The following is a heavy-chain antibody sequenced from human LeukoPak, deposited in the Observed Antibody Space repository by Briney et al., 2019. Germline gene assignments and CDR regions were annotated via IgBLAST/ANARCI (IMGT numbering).Heavy chain of an antibody. CDR2: TLDSGYST. Sequence: GGSLRLSCAASGFTFSSYAMSWVRQAPGKGLEWVSGTLDSGYSTYYANSVKGRFTISRDNSNNTLYLQMNSLRAEDTAVYYCAKLGGHPLHNYYVGVWGEGTTVAVSS. CDR1: GFTFSSYA. CDR3: AKLGGHPLHNYYVGV. J-gene: IGHJ6*03. V-gene: IGHV3-23*01. D-gene: IGHD3-16*01.